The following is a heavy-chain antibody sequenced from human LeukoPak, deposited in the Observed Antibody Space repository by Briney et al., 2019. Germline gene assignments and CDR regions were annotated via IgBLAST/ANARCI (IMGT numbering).Heavy chain of an antibody. J-gene: IGHJ4*02. Sequence: SETLSLTCTVSGGTISSYYWNWIRQPPGKGLKGIGYIHDSGSTNYNPSLKSRVTISVETSKNHFSLKLSSVAAPAPAVYFVARWYYSGWDFDYWGQGTLVTGSS. D-gene: IGHD6-19*01. CDR3: ARWYYSGWDFDY. V-gene: IGHV4-59*08. CDR1: GGTISSYY. CDR2: IHDSGST.